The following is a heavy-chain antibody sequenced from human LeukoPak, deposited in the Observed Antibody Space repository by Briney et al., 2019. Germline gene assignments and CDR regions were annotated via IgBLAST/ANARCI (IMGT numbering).Heavy chain of an antibody. D-gene: IGHD3-9*01. CDR1: GYTFTSYG. V-gene: IGHV1-18*01. Sequence: ASVKVSCNASGYTFTSYGISWVRQAPGQGLEWMGWLSAYNGNTNYAQKLQGRVTMTTDTSTSTAYMELRSLRSDDTAVYYCARTHYDILTGYYSIRFDPWGQGTLVTVSS. CDR2: LSAYNGNT. CDR3: ARTHYDILTGYYSIRFDP. J-gene: IGHJ5*02.